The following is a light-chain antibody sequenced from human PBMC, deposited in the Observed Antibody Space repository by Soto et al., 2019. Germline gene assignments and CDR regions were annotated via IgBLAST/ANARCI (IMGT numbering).Light chain of an antibody. CDR3: QQRSNWPPLT. V-gene: IGKV3-11*01. CDR2: DAP. Sequence: EIVLTQSPATCLCLQGKKATLSSRASRGLRGNLACYQQNPGHPPRLLIYDAPNRATGIPARFSGSGSGTDFTLTISSLEPEDFAVYYCQQRSNWPPLTFGGGSKVEIK. J-gene: IGKJ4*01. CDR1: RGLRGN.